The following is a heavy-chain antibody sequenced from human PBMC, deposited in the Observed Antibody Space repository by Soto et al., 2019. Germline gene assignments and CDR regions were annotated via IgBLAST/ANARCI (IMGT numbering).Heavy chain of an antibody. V-gene: IGHV1-46*01. CDR2: IDPSGGGT. D-gene: IGHD2-21*02. CDR3: ARNTYCGGDCYFYYFDY. CDR1: GYTFTKNY. J-gene: IGHJ4*02. Sequence: QVQLVQSGAEVKKPGASVKVSCKASGYTFTKNYIHWVRQAPGQEIQWMGMIDPSGGGTSYAQKFHGRGAMTRDTSTDTVYLELNSLRSEDTAVYYCARNTYCGGDCYFYYFDYWGQGTLVTVSS.